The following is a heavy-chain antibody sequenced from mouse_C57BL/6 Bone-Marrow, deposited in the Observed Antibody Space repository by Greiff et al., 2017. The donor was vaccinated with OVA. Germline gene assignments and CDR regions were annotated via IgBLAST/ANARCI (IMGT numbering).Heavy chain of an antibody. V-gene: IGHV1-82*01. CDR2: IYPGDGDT. Sequence: QLQQSGPELVKPGASVKISCKASGYAFSSSWMNWVKQRPGKGLEWIGRIYPGDGDTNYNGKFKGKATLTADKSSSTAYMQLSSLTSEDSAVYVCARITTDDWYFDVWGTGTTVTVSS. J-gene: IGHJ1*03. CDR1: GYAFSSSW. CDR3: ARITTDDWYFDV. D-gene: IGHD1-1*01.